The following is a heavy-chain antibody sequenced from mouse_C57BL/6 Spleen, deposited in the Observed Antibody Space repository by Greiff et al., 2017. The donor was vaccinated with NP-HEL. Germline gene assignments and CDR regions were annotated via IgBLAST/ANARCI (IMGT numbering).Heavy chain of an antibody. CDR2: IWRGGST. Sequence: QVQLQQSGPGLVQPSQSLSITCTVSGFSLTSYGVHWVRQSPGKGLEWLGVIWRGGSTDYNAAFMSRLSITKDNSKSQVFFKMNSLQADDTAIYYCAKPPIYYDYAMDYWGQGTSVTVSS. V-gene: IGHV2-5*01. D-gene: IGHD1-1*01. CDR3: AKPPIYYDYAMDY. CDR1: GFSLTSYG. J-gene: IGHJ4*01.